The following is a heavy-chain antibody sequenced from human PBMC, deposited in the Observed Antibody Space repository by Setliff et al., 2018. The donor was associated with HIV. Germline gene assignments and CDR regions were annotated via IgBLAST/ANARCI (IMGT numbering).Heavy chain of an antibody. CDR3: ARDRGGYYDIWTGYYTQSHFCDY. CDR2: IFHSGAT. CDR1: GYSITNGYY. V-gene: IGHV4-38-2*02. D-gene: IGHD3-9*01. Sequence: PSETLSLTCAVSGYSITNGYYWGWNRQPPGKGLEWIGSIFHSGATYYNPSLKSRVTISVDTSTDQFTLRLNSVTGADTAVYYCARDRGGYYDIWTGYYTQSHFCDYWGQGALVTVSS. J-gene: IGHJ4*02.